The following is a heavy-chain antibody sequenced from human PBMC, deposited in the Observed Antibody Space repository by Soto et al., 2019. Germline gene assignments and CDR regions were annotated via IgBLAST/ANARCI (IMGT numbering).Heavy chain of an antibody. CDR2: IYYSGNT. J-gene: IGHJ4*02. CDR3: AREGGESSDGLYYFDY. D-gene: IGHD3-16*01. Sequence: KASETLSLTCTVSGGSTSSDNYWSWIRQPPGKGLEWIGHIYYSGNTDYNPSPKSRLAISIDTSKNQLSLKLSSVTAADTAVYFCAREGGESSDGLYYFDYWGQGSLVTVSS. V-gene: IGHV4-30-4*01. CDR1: GGSTSSDNY.